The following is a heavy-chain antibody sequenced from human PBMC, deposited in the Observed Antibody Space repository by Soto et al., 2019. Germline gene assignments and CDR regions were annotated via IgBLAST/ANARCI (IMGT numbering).Heavy chain of an antibody. V-gene: IGHV4-38-2*01. Sequence: SETLSLTCAVSVYSISSGYYWGWIRQPPGKGLEWIGSIYHTGSTYYNPSLKSRVTISVDTSKNQFSLKLSSVSAADTAVYYCARIKTTWYYFDYWGQGTLVTVSS. J-gene: IGHJ4*02. D-gene: IGHD2-8*02. CDR1: VYSISSGYY. CDR2: IYHTGST. CDR3: ARIKTTWYYFDY.